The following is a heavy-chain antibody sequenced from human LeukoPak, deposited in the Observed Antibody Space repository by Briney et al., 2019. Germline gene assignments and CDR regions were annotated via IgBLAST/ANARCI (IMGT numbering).Heavy chain of an antibody. Sequence: GSLRLSCAASGFTFSSYSMNWVRQAPGKGLEWVSSISSSSSYIYYADSLKGPFTISRDKAKKSLYLQKKSLRAEDTAVYYCERETTTYLVSTFDPWGQGSLVTVYS. V-gene: IGHV3-21*01. CDR2: ISSSSSYI. CDR3: ERETTTYLVSTFDP. D-gene: IGHD1-1*01. J-gene: IGHJ5*02. CDR1: GFTFSSYS.